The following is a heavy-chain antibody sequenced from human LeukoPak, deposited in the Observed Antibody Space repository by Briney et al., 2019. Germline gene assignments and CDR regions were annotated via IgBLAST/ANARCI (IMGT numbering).Heavy chain of an antibody. CDR2: IYTSGST. V-gene: IGHV4-4*07. Sequence: PSETLSLTCTVSGGSISSYYWSWIRQSAGKGLEWIGRIYTSGSTNYNPSLKSRVTMSVDTSKNQFSLKLSSVTAADTAVYYCARGRYYDSYWYFDLWGRGTLVTVSS. CDR3: ARGRYYDSYWYFDL. CDR1: GGSISSYY. D-gene: IGHD3-22*01. J-gene: IGHJ2*01.